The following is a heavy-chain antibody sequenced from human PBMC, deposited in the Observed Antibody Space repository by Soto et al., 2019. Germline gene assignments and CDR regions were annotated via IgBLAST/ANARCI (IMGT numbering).Heavy chain of an antibody. Sequence: PGGSLRLSCAASGFTFSSYAMSWVRQAPGKGLEWVSAIGGSGGSKYYADSVKGRFTISRDNSKNTLYLQMNSLRAEDTAVYYCARVKTTPYSGYDDYYYGMDVWGQGTTVTVSS. CDR3: ARVKTTPYSGYDDYYYGMDV. J-gene: IGHJ6*02. V-gene: IGHV3-23*01. D-gene: IGHD5-12*01. CDR1: GFTFSSYA. CDR2: IGGSGGSK.